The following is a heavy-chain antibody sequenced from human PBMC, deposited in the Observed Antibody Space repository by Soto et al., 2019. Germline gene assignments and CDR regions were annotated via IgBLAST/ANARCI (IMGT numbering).Heavy chain of an antibody. D-gene: IGHD3-10*01. CDR3: ARATSHYASGRYEGGYYYFDY. J-gene: IGHJ4*02. CDR1: GGSLSGYY. CDR2: INHSGSA. Sequence: QVQLQQWGSGLLKPSETLSLTCAVYGGSLSGYYWSWIRQSPGKGLELIGQINHSGSANYHPSLTSRVPXFXXXAXDEFSLELSSVTAADTSVYYCARATSHYASGRYEGGYYYFDYWGQGTLVTVSS. V-gene: IGHV4-34*01.